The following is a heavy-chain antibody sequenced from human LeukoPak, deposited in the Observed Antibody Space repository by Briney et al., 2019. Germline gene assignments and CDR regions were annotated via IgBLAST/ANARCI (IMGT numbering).Heavy chain of an antibody. J-gene: IGHJ3*02. D-gene: IGHD6-19*01. Sequence: GASVKVSCKASGYTFTSYGISWVRQASGQGLEWMGWISAYNGNTNYAQKLQGRVTMTTDTSTSTAYMELRSLRSDDTAVYYCATAVAGTGDAFDIWGQGTMVTVSS. CDR2: ISAYNGNT. V-gene: IGHV1-18*01. CDR1: GYTFTSYG. CDR3: ATAVAGTGDAFDI.